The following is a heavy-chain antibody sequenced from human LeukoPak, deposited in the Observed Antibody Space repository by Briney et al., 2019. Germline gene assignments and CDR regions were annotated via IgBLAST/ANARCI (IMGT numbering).Heavy chain of an antibody. CDR3: ARIGLKTTGYYRLDY. CDR1: GYTFTGHY. Sequence: ASVKVSCKASGYTFTGHYLHWVRQAPGQGLEWMGWLNPNTGDASYIKKFQGRVTMTGDTSISTAYMELSSLMSDDTAVYYCARIGLKTTGYYRLDYWGQGTLVIVSS. D-gene: IGHD3-9*01. CDR2: LNPNTGDA. V-gene: IGHV1-2*02. J-gene: IGHJ4*02.